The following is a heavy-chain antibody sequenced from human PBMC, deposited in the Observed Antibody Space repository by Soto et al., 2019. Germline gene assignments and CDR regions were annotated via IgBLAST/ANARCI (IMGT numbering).Heavy chain of an antibody. CDR3: ARAGSGSYYPSFDY. CDR2: INHSGST. Sequence: PSETLSLTCAVYGGSFSGYYWSWIRQPPGKGLEWIGEINHSGSTNYNPSLKSRVTISVDTSKNQFSLKLSSVTAADTAVYYCARAGSGSYYPSFDYWGQGTLVTVS. V-gene: IGHV4-34*01. CDR1: GGSFSGYY. D-gene: IGHD3-10*01. J-gene: IGHJ4*02.